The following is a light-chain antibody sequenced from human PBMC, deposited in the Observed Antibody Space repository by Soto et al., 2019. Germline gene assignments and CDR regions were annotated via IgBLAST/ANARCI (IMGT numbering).Light chain of an antibody. CDR2: GNN. CDR3: ATWDDSLSGVV. CDR1: SSNIGNNY. Sequence: QSVLTQPPSASGTPGQRVTISCFGSSSNIGNNYVYWYQHLPGTAPKLIIYGNNMRPSGVPDRLSGSKSGTSASLAISVLRSEDEADYYCATWDDSLSGVVFGGGTKLTVL. V-gene: IGLV1-47*02. J-gene: IGLJ2*01.